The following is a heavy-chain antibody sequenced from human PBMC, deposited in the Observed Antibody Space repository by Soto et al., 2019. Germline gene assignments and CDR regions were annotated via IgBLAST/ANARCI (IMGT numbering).Heavy chain of an antibody. CDR1: GYAFTTYG. CDR2: ISAHNGNT. J-gene: IGHJ4*02. CDR3: ARGSYGDY. Sequence: QVHLVQSGAEVKKPGASVKVSCKGSGYAFTTYGITWVRQAPGQGLEWMGWISAHNGNTNYAQKLQGRVTVTRDTSTSTAYMELRRLRSDDTAVYYCARGSYGDYWGQGALVTVSS. V-gene: IGHV1-18*01. D-gene: IGHD1-26*01.